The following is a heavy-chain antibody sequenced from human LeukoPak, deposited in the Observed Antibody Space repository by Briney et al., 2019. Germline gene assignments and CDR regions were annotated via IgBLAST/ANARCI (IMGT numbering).Heavy chain of an antibody. CDR1: GFTLSSYE. Sequence: PGGSLRLSCAASGFTLSSYEMNWVRLAPGQGLEWISYISRTGNSIYYADSVKGRFTISRDSAKNSLYLQMNSLRAEDTAVYYCARGPYSSNWYVDTWGPGTLVTVAS. V-gene: IGHV3-48*03. CDR3: ARGPYSSNWYVDT. D-gene: IGHD6-13*01. J-gene: IGHJ4*02. CDR2: ISRTGNSI.